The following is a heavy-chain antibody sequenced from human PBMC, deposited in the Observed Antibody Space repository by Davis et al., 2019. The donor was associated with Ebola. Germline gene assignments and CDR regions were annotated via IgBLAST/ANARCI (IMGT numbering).Heavy chain of an antibody. CDR2: IYPGDSDT. J-gene: IGHJ5*02. CDR3: ARQRYCSGGSCYWFDP. V-gene: IGHV5-51*01. Sequence: KISCKGSGYSFTSYWIGWVRQMPGKGLEWMGIIYPGDSDTRYSPSFQGQVTISADKSISTAYLQWSSLKASDTAMYYCARQRYCSGGSCYWFDPWGQGTLVTVSS. D-gene: IGHD2-15*01. CDR1: GYSFTSYW.